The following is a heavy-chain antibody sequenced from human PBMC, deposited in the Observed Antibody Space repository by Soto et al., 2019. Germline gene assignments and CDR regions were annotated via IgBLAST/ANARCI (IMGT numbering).Heavy chain of an antibody. D-gene: IGHD6-19*01. CDR1: GFSLSTSGMC. V-gene: IGHV2-70*01. J-gene: IGHJ4*02. CDR2: IDWDDDK. Sequence: GSGPTLVNPTQTLTLTCTFSGFSLSTSGMCVSWIRQPPGKALEWLALIDWDDDKYYSTSLKTRLTISKDTSKNQVVLTMTNMDPGDTATYYCARISGGSSGWLHDYWGQGTLVTVSS. CDR3: ARISGGSSGWLHDY.